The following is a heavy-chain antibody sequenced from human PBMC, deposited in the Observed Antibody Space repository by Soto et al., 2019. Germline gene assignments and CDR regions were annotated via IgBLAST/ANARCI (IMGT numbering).Heavy chain of an antibody. CDR2: IYYSGST. Sequence: SETLSLTCTVSGGSISSYYWSWSRQPPGKGLEWIGYIYYSGSTNYNPSLKSRVTISVDTSKNQFSLKLSSVTAADTAVYYCARDLWSWGDQRYCYYGMDVWGQGTTVTVS. CDR1: GGSISSYY. J-gene: IGHJ6*02. V-gene: IGHV4-59*12. CDR3: ARDLWSWGDQRYCYYGMDV. D-gene: IGHD2-2*01.